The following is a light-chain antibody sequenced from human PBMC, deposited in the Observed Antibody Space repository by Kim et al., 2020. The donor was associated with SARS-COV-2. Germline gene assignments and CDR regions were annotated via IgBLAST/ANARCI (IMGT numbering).Light chain of an antibody. Sequence: PGERAPHSGSAMHRVTSNYLVWKQKKPGKAPSLLICVASSRATGIPDRFSGSGSGTDFTLTISRLEPEDFAVYYCQQYGSPPITFGQATRLEIK. CDR1: HRVTSNY. CDR2: VAS. CDR3: QQYGSPPIT. J-gene: IGKJ5*01. V-gene: IGKV3-20*01.